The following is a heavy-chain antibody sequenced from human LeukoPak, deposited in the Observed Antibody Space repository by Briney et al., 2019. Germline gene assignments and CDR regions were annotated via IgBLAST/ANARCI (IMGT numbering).Heavy chain of an antibody. J-gene: IGHJ4*02. CDR3: ARDYCSGGRCYSGPDY. V-gene: IGHV1-18*01. CDR1: GYPFISYG. D-gene: IGHD2-15*01. Sequence: ASVTVSCKTSGYPFISYGINWVRQAPGQRLEWMGWIATYNGDTNYAQNFQGRVTMTTDTATSTGYMELRSLRSDDTAVYYCARDYCSGGRCYSGPDYWGQGTLVTVSS. CDR2: IATYNGDT.